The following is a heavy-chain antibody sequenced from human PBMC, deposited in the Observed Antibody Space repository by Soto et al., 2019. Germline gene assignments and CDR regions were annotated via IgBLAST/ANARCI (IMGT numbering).Heavy chain of an antibody. D-gene: IGHD2-2*01. CDR2: IYYSGST. CDR3: ARDDVPAASTSYYYYGMDV. CDR1: GGSISSGDYY. Sequence: SETLSLTCTVSGGSISSGDYYWSWIRQPPGKGLEWIGYIYYSGSTYYNPSLKSRVTISVDTSKNQFSLKLSSVTAADTAVYYCARDDVPAASTSYYYYGMDVWGQGTTVTVS. V-gene: IGHV4-30-4*01. J-gene: IGHJ6*02.